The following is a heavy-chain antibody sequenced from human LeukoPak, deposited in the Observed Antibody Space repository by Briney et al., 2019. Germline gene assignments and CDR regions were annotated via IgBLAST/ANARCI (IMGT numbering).Heavy chain of an antibody. D-gene: IGHD6-13*01. J-gene: IGHJ2*01. V-gene: IGHV4-4*07. CDR3: ARDQIAAAGIRARYWYFDL. CDR1: GGSISSYY. CDR2: IYTSGST. Sequence: SSETLSLTCTVSGGSISSYYWSWIRQPAGKGLEWIGRIYTSGSTNYNPSLKSRVTMSVDTSKNQFSLKLSSVTAADTAVYYCARDQIAAAGIRARYWYFDLWGRGTLVTVSS.